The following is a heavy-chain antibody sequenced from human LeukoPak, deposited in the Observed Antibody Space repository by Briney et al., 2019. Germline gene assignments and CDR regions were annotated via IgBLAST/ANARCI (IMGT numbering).Heavy chain of an antibody. CDR1: GFTFSSYS. V-gene: IGHV3-48*04. Sequence: GGSLRLSCAASGFTFSSYSMNWVRQAPGKGLEWVSYISSSGSTIYYADSVKGRFTISRDNAKNSLYLQMNSLRAEDTAVYYCARGGPYSGFDYWGQGTLVTVSS. D-gene: IGHD1-26*01. CDR3: ARGGPYSGFDY. J-gene: IGHJ4*02. CDR2: ISSSGSTI.